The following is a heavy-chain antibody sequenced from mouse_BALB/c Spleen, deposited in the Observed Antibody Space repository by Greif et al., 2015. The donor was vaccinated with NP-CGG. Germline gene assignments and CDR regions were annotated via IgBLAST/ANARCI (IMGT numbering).Heavy chain of an antibody. V-gene: IGHV14-4*02. CDR2: IDPENGDT. D-gene: IGHD2-1*01. Sequence: EVQLQQSGAELVRSGASVKLSCTASGFNIKDYYMHWVKQRPEQGLEWIGWIDPENGDTEYAPKFQGKATMTADTSSNTAYLQLSSLTSEDTAVYYCNALSGNYSYYYAMDYWGQGTSVTVSS. CDR1: GFNIKDYY. J-gene: IGHJ4*01. CDR3: NALSGNYSYYYAMDY.